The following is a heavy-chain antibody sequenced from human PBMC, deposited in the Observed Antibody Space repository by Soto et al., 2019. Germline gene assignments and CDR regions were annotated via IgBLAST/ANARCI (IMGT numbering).Heavy chain of an antibody. V-gene: IGHV4-59*08. D-gene: IGHD4-17*01. CDR1: GGSISSYY. J-gene: IGHJ3*02. CDR3: ARLPFVTVTHRAFDI. Sequence: SETLSLTCTVSGGSISSYYWSWIRQPPGKGLEWIGYIYYSGSTNYNPSLKSRVTISVDTSKNQFSLKLSSVTAADTAVYYCARLPFVTVTHRAFDIWGQGTMVTVSS. CDR2: IYYSGST.